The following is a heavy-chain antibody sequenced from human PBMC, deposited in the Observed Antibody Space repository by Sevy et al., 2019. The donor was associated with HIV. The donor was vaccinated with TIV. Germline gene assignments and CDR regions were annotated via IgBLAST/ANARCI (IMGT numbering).Heavy chain of an antibody. Sequence: SETLSLTCTVSGGSINSGDYYWSWIRQHPEKGLEWIGYIFHTGSTYYNRSFKSRATISVDTSKNQFSLKLSLMTAADTAVYYWSREGTKGVWFDPWGQGTLVTVSS. V-gene: IGHV4-31*03. J-gene: IGHJ5*02. CDR2: IFHTGST. CDR3: SREGTKGVWFDP. CDR1: GGSINSGDYY. D-gene: IGHD3-16*01.